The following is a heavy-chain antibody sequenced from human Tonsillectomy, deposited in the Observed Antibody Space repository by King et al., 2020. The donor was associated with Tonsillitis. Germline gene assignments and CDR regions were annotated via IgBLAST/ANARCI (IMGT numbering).Heavy chain of an antibody. Sequence: VQLVESGGGLVKPGGSLRLSCAASGFTFSSYYMNWVRQAPGKGLEWVSSISSSSSYIYYADSVKGRFTISRDNAKNSLYLQMNSLRAENTAVYYCARDRGSGWYGGGDYWGQGTLVTVSS. CDR2: ISSSSSYI. D-gene: IGHD6-19*01. J-gene: IGHJ4*02. CDR1: GFTFSSYY. V-gene: IGHV3-21*01. CDR3: ARDRGSGWYGGGDY.